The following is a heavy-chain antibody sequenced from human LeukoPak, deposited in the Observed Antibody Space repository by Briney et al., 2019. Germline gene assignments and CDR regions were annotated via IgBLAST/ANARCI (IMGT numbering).Heavy chain of an antibody. D-gene: IGHD4-17*01. CDR3: ARHYGDYRYFDY. J-gene: IGHJ4*02. CDR1: GYTFTSYG. V-gene: IGHV1-69*06. CDR2: IIPIFGTA. Sequence: ASVKVSCKASGYTFTSYGISWVRQAPGQGLEWMGGIIPIFGTANYAQKFQGRVTITADKSTSTAYMELSSLRSEDTAVYYCARHYGDYRYFDYWGQGTLVTVSS.